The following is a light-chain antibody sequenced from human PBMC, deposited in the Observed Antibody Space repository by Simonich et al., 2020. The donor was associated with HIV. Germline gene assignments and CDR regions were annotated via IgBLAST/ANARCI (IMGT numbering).Light chain of an antibody. CDR3: LLSYSGVVV. J-gene: IGLJ2*01. CDR1: TGAVTSGHY. V-gene: IGLV7-46*01. CDR2: DTA. Sequence: QAVVTQEPSLTVSPGGTVTLTCGSSTGAVTSGHYPYWFQQKPGQAPKTLIYDTANKHSWTPARFSGSLLGGKAALTLSGAQPEDDADYYCLLSYSGVVVFGGGTKLTVL.